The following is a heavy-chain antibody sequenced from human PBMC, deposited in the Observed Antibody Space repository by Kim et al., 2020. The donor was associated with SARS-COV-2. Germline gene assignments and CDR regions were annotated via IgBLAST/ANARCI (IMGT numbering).Heavy chain of an antibody. CDR3: ARSPSIAVAGRYYYYGMDV. V-gene: IGHV3-11*06. J-gene: IGHJ6*02. D-gene: IGHD6-19*01. Sequence: GRFTISRDNAKNSLYLQMNSLRAEDTAVYYCARSPSIAVAGRYYYYGMDVWGQGTTVTVSS.